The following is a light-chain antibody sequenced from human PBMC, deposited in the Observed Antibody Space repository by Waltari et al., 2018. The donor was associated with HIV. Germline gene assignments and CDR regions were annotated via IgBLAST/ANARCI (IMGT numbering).Light chain of an antibody. CDR3: QQSYSSPPT. J-gene: IGKJ2*01. Sequence: DIQMTQSPSSLSSSVGDRVNITCRARQRISSYLHWYQRKPGKAPKLLISAAFNLQSVVPSRFSGGRSGTDFTLNIGSLQGEDLATYYCQQSYSSPPTFGQGTNLEIK. V-gene: IGKV1-39*01. CDR1: QRISSY. CDR2: AAF.